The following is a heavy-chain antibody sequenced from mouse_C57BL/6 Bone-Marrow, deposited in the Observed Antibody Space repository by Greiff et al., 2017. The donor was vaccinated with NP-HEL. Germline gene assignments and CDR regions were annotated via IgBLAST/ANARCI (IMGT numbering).Heavy chain of an antibody. J-gene: IGHJ2*01. CDR1: GFTFSDYY. V-gene: IGHV5-16*01. CDR3: ARDFYRY. D-gene: IGHD2-1*01. CDR2: INYDGSST. Sequence: DVKLVESEGGLVQPGRSMKLSCTASGFTFSDYYMAWVRQVPEKGLEWVANINYDGSSTYYLDSLKSRFIISRDNAKNILYLQMSSLKSEDTATYYCARDFYRYWGQGTTLTVSS.